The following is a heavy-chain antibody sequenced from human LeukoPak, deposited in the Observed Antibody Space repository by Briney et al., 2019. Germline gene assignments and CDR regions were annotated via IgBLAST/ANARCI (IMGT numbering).Heavy chain of an antibody. CDR2: IGTSGDT. Sequence: GGSLRLSCAASGFTISSYDMHSVRQATGKGLEWVSAIGTSGDTYYPGSVKGRFTVSRENAKNSLYLQMNSLRAGDTAVYYCARATEGFDYWGQGTLVTVSS. CDR3: ARATEGFDY. J-gene: IGHJ4*02. V-gene: IGHV3-13*01. CDR1: GFTISSYD.